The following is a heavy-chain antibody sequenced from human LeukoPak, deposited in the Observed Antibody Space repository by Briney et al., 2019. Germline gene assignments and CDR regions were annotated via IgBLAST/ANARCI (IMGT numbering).Heavy chain of an antibody. J-gene: IGHJ4*02. D-gene: IGHD6-13*01. V-gene: IGHV4-4*02. CDR3: ARGVASAGPFDY. Sequence: SETLSLTCAVSGDSISSSNRWSWVRQPPGKGLEWIGEIHHSGSTNYKPSLKGRVTMSVDKSANQFSLKVSSVTAADTAVYYCARGVASAGPFDYWGQGTLVTVSS. CDR2: IHHSGST. CDR1: GDSISSSNR.